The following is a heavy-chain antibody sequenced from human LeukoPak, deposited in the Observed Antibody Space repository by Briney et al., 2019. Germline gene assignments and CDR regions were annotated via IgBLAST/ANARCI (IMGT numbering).Heavy chain of an antibody. CDR1: GGSVSGYY. D-gene: IGHD6-6*01. J-gene: IGHJ5*02. CDR2: IYYSGST. V-gene: IGHV4-59*02. CDR3: ARDREYSSSGLVWLDP. Sequence: SETLFLTCTVSGGSVSGYYWSWIRQPPGKGLEWIGYIYYSGSTNYNPSLKSRVTISVDTSENQFSLKLTSVTAADTAVYYCARDREYSSSGLVWLDPWGHGILVTVSS.